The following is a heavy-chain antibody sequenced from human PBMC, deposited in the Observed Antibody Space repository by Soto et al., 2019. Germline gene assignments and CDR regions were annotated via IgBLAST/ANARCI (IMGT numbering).Heavy chain of an antibody. CDR2: ISGSGDTT. V-gene: IGHV3-23*01. D-gene: IGHD2-15*01. J-gene: IGHJ4*02. CDR3: ARDPNGNIEVVFAPGY. Sequence: HPGGSLRLSCAASGFTFAGYTMTWVRQAPGKGLEWVSVISGSGDTTYDADSVKGRFTISRDNSKNTLYLQMNSLRVEDTAVYYCARDPNGNIEVVFAPGYWGQGTVVTVSS. CDR1: GFTFAGYT.